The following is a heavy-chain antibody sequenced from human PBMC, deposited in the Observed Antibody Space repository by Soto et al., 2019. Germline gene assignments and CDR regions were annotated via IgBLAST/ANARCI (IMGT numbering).Heavy chain of an antibody. Sequence: PGGSLRLSCAASGFTFSSYGMHWVRQAPGKGLEWVAVISYDGSNKYYADSVKGRFTISRDNSKNTLYLQMNSLRAEDTAVYYCARTDHSYGDAFDIWGQGTMVTVSS. J-gene: IGHJ3*02. CDR2: ISYDGSNK. V-gene: IGHV3-30*03. D-gene: IGHD5-18*01. CDR3: ARTDHSYGDAFDI. CDR1: GFTFSSYG.